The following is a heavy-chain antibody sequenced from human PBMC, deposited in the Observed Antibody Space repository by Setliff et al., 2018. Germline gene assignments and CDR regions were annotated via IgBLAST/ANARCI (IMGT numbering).Heavy chain of an antibody. Sequence: SETLSLTCTVSGDSISSPTYHWGWVRQPPGKGLEWIGSIYYNGNTYYNPSLRSRLTISIDASKRQFSLKLTSVTAADTAVYYCARVSGFLYMDVWGKGTTVTVSS. CDR3: ARVSGFLYMDV. V-gene: IGHV4-39*07. J-gene: IGHJ6*03. CDR2: IYYNGNT. CDR1: GDSISSPTYH. D-gene: IGHD3-3*01.